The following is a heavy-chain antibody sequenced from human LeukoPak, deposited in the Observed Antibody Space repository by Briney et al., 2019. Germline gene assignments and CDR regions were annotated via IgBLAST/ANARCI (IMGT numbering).Heavy chain of an antibody. V-gene: IGHV5-51*01. CDR2: IYPGDSDT. CDR3: ARRNVGLLYYDSSGYSDAFDI. CDR1: GYSFTSYW. Sequence: GESLKISCKGSGYSFTSYWIGWVRQMPGKGLEWMGIIYPGDSDTRYSPSFQGQVTISADKSISTASLQWSSLKASDTAMYYCARRNVGLLYYDSSGYSDAFDIWGQGTMVTVSS. D-gene: IGHD3-22*01. J-gene: IGHJ3*02.